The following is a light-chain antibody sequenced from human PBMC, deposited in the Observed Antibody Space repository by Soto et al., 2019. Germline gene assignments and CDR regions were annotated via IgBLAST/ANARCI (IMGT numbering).Light chain of an antibody. V-gene: IGKV4-1*01. CDR1: QSVLYSSNNKNN. Sequence: DIVMTQSPDSLAVSLGERATIDCKSSQSVLYSSNNKNNLAWYQQKPGQPPKLLIYWASTRESGVPDRFSGSGSGTDFTLTISSLQAEDVAVYYCQQYYSPPHTLGQGTKLEIK. J-gene: IGKJ2*01. CDR3: QQYYSPPHT. CDR2: WAS.